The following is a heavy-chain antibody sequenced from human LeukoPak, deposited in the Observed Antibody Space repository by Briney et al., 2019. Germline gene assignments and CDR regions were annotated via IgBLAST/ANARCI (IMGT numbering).Heavy chain of an antibody. V-gene: IGHV4-39*01. CDR2: IFYGGST. CDR1: GGSISSSSYY. Sequence: SETLSLTCTVSGGSISSSSYYWAWIRQPPGKGLEWIGSIFYGGSTYYNPSLKSRVTISVDTSKNQFSLKLSSVTAADTAVYYCARGLGTYYYGSGSYYFDYWGQGALVTVSS. CDR3: ARGLGTYYYGSGSYYFDY. J-gene: IGHJ4*02. D-gene: IGHD3-10*01.